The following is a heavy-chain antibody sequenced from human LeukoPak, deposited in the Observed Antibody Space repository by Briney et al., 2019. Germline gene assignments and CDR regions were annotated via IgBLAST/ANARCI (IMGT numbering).Heavy chain of an antibody. D-gene: IGHD5-24*01. Sequence: GGSLRLSCAASFSNSALNWVRQAPGKGLEWVSTIANSGDNTYYADSVNGRFTISRDNSRNTLYLQMNSLRAEDTAVYHCVRSAGKDGYRDVFDIWGQVTVVTVSS. CDR1: FSNSA. CDR2: IANSGDNT. V-gene: IGHV3-23*01. CDR3: VRSAGKDGYRDVFDI. J-gene: IGHJ3*02.